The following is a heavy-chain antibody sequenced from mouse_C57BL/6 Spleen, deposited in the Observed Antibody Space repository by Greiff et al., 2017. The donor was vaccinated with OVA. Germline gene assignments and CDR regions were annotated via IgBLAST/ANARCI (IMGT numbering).Heavy chain of an antibody. CDR2: IDPSDSYT. Sequence: VQLQQPGAELVKPGASVKLSCKASGYTFTSYWMQWVKQRPGQGLEWIGEIDPSDSYTNYNQKFKGKATLSVDTSSSTAYMQLSSLTSEDSAVYYCARSGGYDEDGFAYWGQGTLVTVSA. CDR1: GYTFTSYW. D-gene: IGHD2-2*01. CDR3: ARSGGYDEDGFAY. J-gene: IGHJ3*01. V-gene: IGHV1-50*01.